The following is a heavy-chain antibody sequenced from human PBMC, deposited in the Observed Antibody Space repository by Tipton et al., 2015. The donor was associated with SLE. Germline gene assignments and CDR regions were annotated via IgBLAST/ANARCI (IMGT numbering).Heavy chain of an antibody. D-gene: IGHD1-20*01. CDR2: IYTSGST. J-gene: IGHJ4*02. Sequence: TLSLTCTVSGGSISSYYWNWIRQPAGKGLEWIGRIYTSGSTNYNPSLKSRVTMSVDTSKNQFSLKVNSVTAADSAVYYCARGNWNFYLDDWGQGTLVTVSS. CDR1: GGSISSYY. CDR3: ARGNWNFYLDD. V-gene: IGHV4-4*07.